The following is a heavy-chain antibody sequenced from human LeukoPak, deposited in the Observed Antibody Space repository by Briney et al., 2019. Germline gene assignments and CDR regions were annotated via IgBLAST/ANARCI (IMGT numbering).Heavy chain of an antibody. CDR1: GFTFSIYA. CDR3: VKGGTDDY. D-gene: IGHD1-14*01. CDR2: ISGSGGTA. J-gene: IGHJ4*02. Sequence: GGSLRLSCAASGFTFSIYAMSWVRQAPGKGLEWVSAISGSGGTAYHADSVKGRFTISRDNSKNTLYLQMNSLRAVDTAVYYCVKGGTDDYWGQGTLVTVSS. V-gene: IGHV3-23*01.